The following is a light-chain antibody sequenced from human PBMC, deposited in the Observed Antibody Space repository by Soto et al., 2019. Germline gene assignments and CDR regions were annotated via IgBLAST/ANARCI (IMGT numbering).Light chain of an antibody. J-gene: IGLJ1*01. CDR3: SSYTSSSTYV. CDR2: EVS. V-gene: IGLV2-14*01. CDR1: SSDVGGYNY. Sequence: QSALTQPASVSGSPGQSITISCTGTSSDVGGYNYVSWYQQHPGKAPKLMIYEVSNWPSGVSNRFSGSKSGNTASLTISGLQAEDEADYYCSSYTSSSTYVFGTSTKLTVL.